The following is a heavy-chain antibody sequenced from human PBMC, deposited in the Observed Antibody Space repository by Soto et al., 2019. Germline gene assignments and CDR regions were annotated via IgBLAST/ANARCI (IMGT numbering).Heavy chain of an antibody. CDR3: AIVVTIFGVVIAFVS. D-gene: IGHD3-3*01. V-gene: IGHV1-18*01. CDR1: GYTFTSYA. Sequence: GASVKVSCKASGYTFTSYAISWVRQAPGQGLEWMGWISAYNGNTNYAQKLQGRVTMTTDTSTSTAYMELRSLRSDDTAVYYCAIVVTIFGVVIAFVSWGQGTLVTFPQ. J-gene: IGHJ5*01. CDR2: ISAYNGNT.